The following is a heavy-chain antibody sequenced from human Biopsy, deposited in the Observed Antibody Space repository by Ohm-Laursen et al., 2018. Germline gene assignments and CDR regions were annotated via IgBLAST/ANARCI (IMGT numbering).Heavy chain of an antibody. Sequence: SVTVSCKPSGDTFTTSAISWVRQVPGQGLDWMGRIIPILGTVDYGQNFRGRVTIRADTSTTFLELTSLRYDDTAVYYCASGDIGGIGLDVWGLGTTVTVSS. D-gene: IGHD3-16*01. CDR1: GDTFTTSA. J-gene: IGHJ6*02. CDR3: ASGDIGGIGLDV. CDR2: IIPILGTV. V-gene: IGHV1-69*04.